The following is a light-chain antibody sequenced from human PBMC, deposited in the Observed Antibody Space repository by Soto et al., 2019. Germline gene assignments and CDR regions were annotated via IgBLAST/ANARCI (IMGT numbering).Light chain of an antibody. CDR2: DAS. CDR3: QQRSNWPPGVT. Sequence: EIVLTQSPATLPLSPAERATLSCRASQSVSSYLAWYQQKPGQAPRLLLYDASNRATGIPARFSGSGSGTDFTLSISSLEPADFAVYYCQQRSNWPPGVTFGVGTKVESK. CDR1: QSVSSY. V-gene: IGKV3-11*01. J-gene: IGKJ4*01.